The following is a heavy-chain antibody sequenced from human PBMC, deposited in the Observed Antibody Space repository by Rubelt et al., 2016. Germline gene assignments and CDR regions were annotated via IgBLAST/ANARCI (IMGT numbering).Heavy chain of an antibody. Sequence: QVQLQESGPGLVKPSETLSLTCTVSGGSISSYYWSWIRQPPGKGLEWIGYIYYSGITNYNPSLKIRFTISVDTSKNQFSLKLSSVTAADTAVYYCARGNYEGLGYYYYYGMDVWGQGTTVTVSS. CDR3: ARGNYEGLGYYYYYGMDV. D-gene: IGHD3-10*01. J-gene: IGHJ6*02. V-gene: IGHV4-59*01. CDR1: GGSISSYY. CDR2: IYYSGIT.